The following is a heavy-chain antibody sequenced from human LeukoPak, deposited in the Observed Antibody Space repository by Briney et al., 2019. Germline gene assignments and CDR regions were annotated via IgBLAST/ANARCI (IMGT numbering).Heavy chain of an antibody. CDR3: AKVVYNWNDEVLFDY. D-gene: IGHD1-20*01. CDR1: GFTFSSYG. V-gene: IGHV3-30*18. CDR2: ISYDGSNK. J-gene: IGHJ4*02. Sequence: GRSLRLSCAASGFTFSSYGMHWVRQAPGKGLEWVAVISYDGSNKYYADSVKGRFTISRDNSKNTLYLQMNSLRAEDTAVYYCAKVVYNWNDEVLFDYWGQGTLVTVSS.